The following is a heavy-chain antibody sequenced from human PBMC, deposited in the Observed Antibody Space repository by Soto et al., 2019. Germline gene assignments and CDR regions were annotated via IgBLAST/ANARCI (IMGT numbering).Heavy chain of an antibody. J-gene: IGHJ5*02. CDR3: ARIRVCSSTSCYNWFDP. Sequence: SEMLSLTCTVSGGSISSSSYYWGWIRQPPGKGLEWIGSIYYSGSTYYNPSLKSRVTISVDTSKNQFSLKLSSVTAADTAVYYCARIRVCSSTSCYNWFDPWGQETLVTVSS. V-gene: IGHV4-39*01. CDR1: GGSISSSSYY. D-gene: IGHD2-2*01. CDR2: IYYSGST.